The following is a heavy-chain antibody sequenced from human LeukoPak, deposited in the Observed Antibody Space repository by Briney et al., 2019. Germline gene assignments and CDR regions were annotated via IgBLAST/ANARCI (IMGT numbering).Heavy chain of an antibody. CDR2: ISDSGGST. CDR3: ARGGIQVSGIDEFDY. Sequence: GRSLRLSCVASGFPFGNYAMHWVRQTPGKGLEWVAGISDSGGSTKYADSVKGRFTISRDNPKNTLFLQMNSLRAEDTAVYYCARGGIQVSGIDEFDYWGQGTLVTVSS. J-gene: IGHJ4*02. D-gene: IGHD6-19*01. V-gene: IGHV3-23*01. CDR1: GFPFGNYA.